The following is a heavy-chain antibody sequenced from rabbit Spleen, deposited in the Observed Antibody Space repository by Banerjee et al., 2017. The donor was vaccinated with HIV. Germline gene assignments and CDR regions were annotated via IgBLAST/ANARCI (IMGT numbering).Heavy chain of an antibody. D-gene: IGHD1-1*01. CDR3: VRGASSSGYYSL. J-gene: IGHJ6*01. V-gene: IGHV1S7*01. CDR1: SSFY. Sequence: SSFYMNWVRQAPGKGLEWIAYIDPVFGATYYAPWVNGRFTISSQNAQNTLYLQLNSLTAADTATYFCVRGASSSGYYSLWGPGTLVTVS. CDR2: IDPVFGAT.